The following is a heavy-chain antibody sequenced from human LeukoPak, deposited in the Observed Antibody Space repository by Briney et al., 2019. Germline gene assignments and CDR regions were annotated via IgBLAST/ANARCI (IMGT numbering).Heavy chain of an antibody. CDR2: IRAKVNNYAT. D-gene: IGHD2-15*01. J-gene: IGHJ6*04. V-gene: IGHV3-73*01. Sequence: GGSLRLSCAASGFVFSGSVMHWVRQASGKGLEWVGRIRAKVNNYATTYAASVKGRFTISRADSKNTVYLQMNSLKTEDTAVYYCTSLGRYCSGDSCYDYYYGVDVWGKGTTVTVSS. CDR1: GFVFSGSV. CDR3: TSLGRYCSGDSCYDYYYGVDV.